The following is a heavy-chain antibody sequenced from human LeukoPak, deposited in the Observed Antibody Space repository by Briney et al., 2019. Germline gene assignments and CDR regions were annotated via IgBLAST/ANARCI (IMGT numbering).Heavy chain of an antibody. J-gene: IGHJ4*02. D-gene: IGHD2-8*01. CDR3: ARLNGPWYFDY. Sequence: SETLSLTCAVYGGSFSGYYWSWIRQPPGKGLEWIGEINHSGSTNYNPSLKSRVTISVDMSKNQFSLKLSSVTAADTAVYYCARLNGPWYFDYWGQGTLVTVSS. CDR2: INHSGST. V-gene: IGHV4-34*01. CDR1: GGSFSGYY.